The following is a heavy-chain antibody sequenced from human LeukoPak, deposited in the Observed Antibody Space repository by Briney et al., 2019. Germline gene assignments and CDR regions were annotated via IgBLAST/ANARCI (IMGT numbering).Heavy chain of an antibody. CDR1: GFTLSSYW. D-gene: IGHD5-24*01. V-gene: IGHV3-7*01. J-gene: IGHJ4*02. CDR3: ARDYKYAFDN. CDR2: IKQDGSEK. Sequence: PGGSLRLSCAASGFTLSSYWMSWVRQAPGKGLEWVANIKQDGSEKYYVDSAKGRFTISRDNAKNSLYLQMNSLRAEDTAAYYCARDYKYAFDNWGQGTLVTVSS.